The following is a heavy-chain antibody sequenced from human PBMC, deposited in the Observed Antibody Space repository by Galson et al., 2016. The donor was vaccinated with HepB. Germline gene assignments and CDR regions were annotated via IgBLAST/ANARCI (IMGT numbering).Heavy chain of an antibody. CDR2: ISSGGDTS. J-gene: IGHJ6*02. CDR1: GFTFRTYA. CDR3: ARSSSPAALVLIDD. V-gene: IGHV3-48*02. D-gene: IGHD6-13*01. Sequence: SLRLSCAASGFTFRTYAFNWVRQAPGKGLEWPSYISSGGDTSHYAESVKGRFTISRDTVKNSVYLQMNSLTEEDTAVYYCARSSSPAALVLIDDWGQGTTVTVSS.